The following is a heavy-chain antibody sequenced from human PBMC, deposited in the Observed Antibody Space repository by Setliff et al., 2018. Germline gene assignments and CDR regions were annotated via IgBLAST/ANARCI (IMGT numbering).Heavy chain of an antibody. CDR1: GFTFFNHA. V-gene: IGHV3-21*04. D-gene: IGHD2-15*01. Sequence: GGSLRLSCGASGFTFFNHAMHWVRQAPGKGLQWVSSVSGSERYYVGSVRGRFTISRDNAKNSVYLQMNDLRAEDTARYFCMGGFDYWGQGTMVTVSS. CDR2: SVSGSER. J-gene: IGHJ4*02. CDR3: MGGFDY.